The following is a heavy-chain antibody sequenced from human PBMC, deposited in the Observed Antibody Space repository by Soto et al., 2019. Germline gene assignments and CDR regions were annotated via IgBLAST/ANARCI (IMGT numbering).Heavy chain of an antibody. J-gene: IGHJ3*02. CDR3: VRGGTESSGIRSDDAFDI. Sequence: PGGSLRLSCAASGLSFSTYEMNWFRQAPGKGLEWGSYISTSANTMEHADSVKGRFTISRDNAKNSVYLQMDSVRAEDTAVYFCVRGGTESSGIRSDDAFDIWGQGTVVTLSS. CDR2: ISTSANTM. D-gene: IGHD6-19*01. V-gene: IGHV3-48*03. CDR1: GLSFSTYE.